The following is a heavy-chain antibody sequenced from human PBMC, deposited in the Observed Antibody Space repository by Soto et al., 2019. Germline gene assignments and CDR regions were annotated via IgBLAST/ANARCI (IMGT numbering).Heavy chain of an antibody. D-gene: IGHD1-26*01. V-gene: IGHV3-15*07. J-gene: IGHJ6*02. Sequence: GGSLRLSCAASGFTFSNAWMNWVRQAPGKGLEWVGRIKSKTDGGTTDYAAPVKGRFTISRDDSKNTLYLQMNSLKTEDTAVYYCTTVKSRRGSYYYYGMDVWGQGTTVTVSS. CDR3: TTVKSRRGSYYYYGMDV. CDR2: IKSKTDGGTT. CDR1: GFTFSNAW.